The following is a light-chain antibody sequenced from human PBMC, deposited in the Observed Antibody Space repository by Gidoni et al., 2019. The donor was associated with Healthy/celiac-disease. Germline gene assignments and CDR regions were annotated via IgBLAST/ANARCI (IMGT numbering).Light chain of an antibody. CDR2: AAS. J-gene: IGKJ1*01. CDR1: QGIGSY. CDR3: RKYNRAPRT. Sequence: DIKMTQPPSSLSASVGDSVTSTSRASQGIGSYLAWYQQKPGKVPKLLLYAASTLQSGVPSRFSGSGSGTDFTLTIRSLQDEAVANYYCRKYNRAPRTFGQGTKVEIK. V-gene: IGKV1-27*01.